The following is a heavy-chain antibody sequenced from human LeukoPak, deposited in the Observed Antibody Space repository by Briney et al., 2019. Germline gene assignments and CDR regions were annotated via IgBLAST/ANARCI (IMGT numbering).Heavy chain of an antibody. CDR1: PDSVTDYY. V-gene: IGHV4-59*02. CDR2: IYDFGST. J-gene: IGHJ6*03. CDR3: ARGGSFYYYMDV. D-gene: IGHD3-10*01. Sequence: SQTLSLTCTVSPDSVTDYYWIWIRQPVAKGLDRIGYIYDFGSTNYNPSLQSRVTISVDRYQNQSSLQLTSVTTADTAVYYCARGGSFYYYMDVWGKGTTVTVSS.